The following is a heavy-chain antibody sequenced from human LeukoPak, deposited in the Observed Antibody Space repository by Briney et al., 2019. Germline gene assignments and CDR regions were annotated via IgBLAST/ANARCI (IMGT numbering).Heavy chain of an antibody. V-gene: IGHV1-69*13. D-gene: IGHD5-24*01. CDR3: ARAGQWLQYSFDY. J-gene: IGHJ4*02. CDR1: GGTFSSYA. Sequence: SVKVSCKASGGTFSSYAISWVRQAPGQGLEWMGGIIPIFGTANYAQKFQGRVTITADESTSTAYMEPSSLRSEDTAVYYCARAGQWLQYSFDYWGQGTLVTVSS. CDR2: IIPIFGTA.